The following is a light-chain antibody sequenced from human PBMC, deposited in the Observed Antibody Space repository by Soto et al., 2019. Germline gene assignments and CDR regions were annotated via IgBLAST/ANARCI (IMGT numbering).Light chain of an antibody. Sequence: EIVMTQSPATLSVSPGEGDTLSCRASQSISSKLAWYQQKPGQAPRLLIYAASTRATGVPARFSGSGSGTEFTITISSLQSEDHAGSYWQHYNDWRWTFGQGTKVDIK. V-gene: IGKV3-15*01. J-gene: IGKJ1*01. CDR3: QHYNDWRWT. CDR2: AAS. CDR1: QSISSK.